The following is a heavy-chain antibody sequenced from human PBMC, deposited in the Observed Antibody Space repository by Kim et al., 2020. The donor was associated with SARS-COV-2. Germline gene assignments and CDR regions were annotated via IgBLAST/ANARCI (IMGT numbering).Heavy chain of an antibody. CDR2: IRSKTNSYAT. CDR3: TEVSSGWSFDY. Sequence: GGSLRLSCAASGFTFSGSAMHWVRQASGKGLEWVGRIRSKTNSYATTYAASVKGRFTISRDDSKNTAYLQMNSLKTEDTAVYYCTEVSSGWSFDYWGQGTLGTVSS. V-gene: IGHV3-73*01. CDR1: GFTFSGSA. J-gene: IGHJ4*02. D-gene: IGHD6-19*01.